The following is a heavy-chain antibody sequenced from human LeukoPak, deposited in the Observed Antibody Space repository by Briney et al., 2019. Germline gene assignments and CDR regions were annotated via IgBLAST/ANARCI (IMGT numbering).Heavy chain of an antibody. CDR1: GGSLSSFY. CDR3: ARVVCSSSSCEKRGAFDI. D-gene: IGHD2-2*01. V-gene: IGHV4-59*01. CDR2: IYYSGST. Sequence: SETLSLTCTVSGGSLSSFYWSWIRQPPGKGLEWIGYIYYSGSTNYNPSLKSRVTISVDTSKNQFSLKLSSVTAADTAVYYCARVVCSSSSCEKRGAFDIWGQGTVVTVSS. J-gene: IGHJ3*02.